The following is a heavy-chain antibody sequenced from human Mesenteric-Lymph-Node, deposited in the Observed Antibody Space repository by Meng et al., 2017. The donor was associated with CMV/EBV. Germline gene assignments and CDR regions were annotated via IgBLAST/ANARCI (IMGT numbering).Heavy chain of an antibody. J-gene: IGHJ4*02. CDR2: IKQDGSEK. Sequence: GESLKISCAASGFTFSSYWMSWVRQAPGKGLEWVANIKQDGSEKYYVDSVKGRFTISRDNAKNSLYLQMNSLRAEDTAVYYCASLVVPAAIRVEYYFDYWGQGTLVTVSS. V-gene: IGHV3-7*01. CDR1: GFTFSSYW. CDR3: ASLVVPAAIRVEYYFDY. D-gene: IGHD2-2*01.